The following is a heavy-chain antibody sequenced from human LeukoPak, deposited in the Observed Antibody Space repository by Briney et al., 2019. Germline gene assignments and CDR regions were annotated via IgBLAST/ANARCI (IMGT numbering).Heavy chain of an antibody. Sequence: PGGPLRLSCAASGFTFSSCGMHWVRQAPGKGLEWVAVIWYDGSNKYYADSVKGRFTISRDNSKNTLYLQMNSLRAEDTAVYYCARGLYYYDSSGYSSYFDYWGQGTLVTVSS. V-gene: IGHV3-33*01. CDR2: IWYDGSNK. J-gene: IGHJ4*02. CDR3: ARGLYYYDSSGYSSYFDY. D-gene: IGHD3-22*01. CDR1: GFTFSSCG.